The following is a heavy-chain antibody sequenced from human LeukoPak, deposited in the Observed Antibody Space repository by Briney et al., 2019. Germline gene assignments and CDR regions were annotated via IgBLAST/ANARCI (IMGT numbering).Heavy chain of an antibody. Sequence: GGSLRLSCVASGFTFSTLWMTWVRQAPGKVLEWVANIKQDGTEKYYVDSVKGRFTISRDNAKNSLYVQMDSLRAEDTAVYYCAKGWSFDIRGQGTMVTVTS. CDR3: AKGWSFDI. CDR2: IKQDGTEK. J-gene: IGHJ3*02. D-gene: IGHD2-15*01. CDR1: GFTFSTLW. V-gene: IGHV3-7*01.